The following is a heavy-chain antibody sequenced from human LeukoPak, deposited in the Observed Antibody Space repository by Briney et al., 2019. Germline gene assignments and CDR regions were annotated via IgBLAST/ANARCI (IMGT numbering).Heavy chain of an antibody. V-gene: IGHV1-69*06. Sequence: ASVKVSCKASGGTFSSYAISWVRQAPGQGLEWMGGIIPIFGTANYAQKFQGRVTITADKSTSTAYMELSSLRSEDTAVYYCAVLPRGQYYYGSESYYNFDYWGQGTLVTVSS. D-gene: IGHD3-10*01. CDR1: GGTFSSYA. CDR2: IIPIFGTA. CDR3: AVLPRGQYYYGSESYYNFDY. J-gene: IGHJ4*02.